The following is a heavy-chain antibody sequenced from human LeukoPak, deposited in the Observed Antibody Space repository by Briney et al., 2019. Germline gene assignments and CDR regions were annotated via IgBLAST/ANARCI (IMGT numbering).Heavy chain of an antibody. D-gene: IGHD6-13*01. Sequence: SETLSLTCIVSGYSISSGYYWGWIRQPPGKGLEWIGNIHHSGSTYYNPSLKSRVTISVDTSKNQFSLKLSSVTAADTAVYYCARLPVYGYSSSWYEGRDYWGQGTLVTVSS. CDR1: GYSISSGYY. V-gene: IGHV4-38-2*02. CDR3: ARLPVYGYSSSWYEGRDY. CDR2: IHHSGST. J-gene: IGHJ4*02.